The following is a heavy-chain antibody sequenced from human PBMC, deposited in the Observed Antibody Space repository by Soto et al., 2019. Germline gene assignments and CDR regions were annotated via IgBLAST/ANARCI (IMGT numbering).Heavy chain of an antibody. CDR1: GYTFTSYG. V-gene: IGHV1-18*01. CDR3: ERDRENGNDSRTVQTGPRGPGCSHSVDI. CDR2: ISAYKGYT. Sequence: QVQLVQSGAEVKKPGASVQVSCKASGYTFTSYGISWERQAPGQGLERMGWISAYKGYTNNAQKNEGRVTMNTGTSRSKDYMELRRLRSDDTAVYYCERDRENGNDSRTVQTGPRGPGCSHSVDIWGPGTMVNGSS. D-gene: IGHD1-1*01. J-gene: IGHJ3*02.